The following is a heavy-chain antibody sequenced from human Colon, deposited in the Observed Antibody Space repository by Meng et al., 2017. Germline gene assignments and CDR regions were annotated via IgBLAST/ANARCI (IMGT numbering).Heavy chain of an antibody. CDR2: ISSTGSTI. CDR1: GFNFGVYE. D-gene: IGHD5-12*01. V-gene: IGHV3-48*03. Sequence: GESLKISCVASGFNFGVYEMNWVRQAPGKGLEWISYISSTGSTIFYADSVKGRFTISRDNGRNSVYLEMNSLRVEDTAVYYCARDVPSLVATTTFYYYYGMDVWARGTSAT. J-gene: IGHJ6*02. CDR3: ARDVPSLVATTTFYYYYGMDV.